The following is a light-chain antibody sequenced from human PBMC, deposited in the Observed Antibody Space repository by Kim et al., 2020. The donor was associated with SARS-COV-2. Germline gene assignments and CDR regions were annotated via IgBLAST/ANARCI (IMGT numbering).Light chain of an antibody. V-gene: IGLV3-21*04. CDR1: NIGSKS. CDR3: QVWDSSSDNWV. CDR2: YDS. Sequence: APGRTARGTCWGNNIGSKSVHWYQQKPGQAPVLVIYYDSDRPSGIPERFSGSNSGNTATLTISRVEAGDEADYYCQVWDSSSDNWVFGGGTQLTVL. J-gene: IGLJ3*02.